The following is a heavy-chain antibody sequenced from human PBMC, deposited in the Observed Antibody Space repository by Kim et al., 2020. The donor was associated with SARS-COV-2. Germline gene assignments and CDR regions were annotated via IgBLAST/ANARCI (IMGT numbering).Heavy chain of an antibody. CDR1: GGSFSGYY. CDR3: AREPGDY. V-gene: IGHV4-34*01. J-gene: IGHJ4*02. CDR2: INHSGST. Sequence: SETLSLTCAVYGGSFSGYYWSWIRQPPGKGLEWIGEINHSGSTNYNPSLKSRVTISVDTSKNQFSLKLSSVTAADTAVYYCAREPGDYWGQGTLVTVSS. D-gene: IGHD3-10*01.